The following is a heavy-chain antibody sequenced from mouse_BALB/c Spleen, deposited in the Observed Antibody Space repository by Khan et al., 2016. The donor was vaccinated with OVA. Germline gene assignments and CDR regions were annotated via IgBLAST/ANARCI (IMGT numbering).Heavy chain of an antibody. CDR3: ARLSWDFLFAY. CDR2: ILPGSGST. V-gene: IGHV1-9*01. Sequence: QVQLQQSGAELMKPGASVKISCKATGYTFSSHWIEWVKQRPGHGLVWIGEILPGSGSTNYNEKFKGKATFNADTSANTAYMQLSSLKSEDSAVYYCARLSWDFLFAYWGQGTLVTVSA. D-gene: IGHD4-1*01. J-gene: IGHJ3*01. CDR1: GYTFSSHW.